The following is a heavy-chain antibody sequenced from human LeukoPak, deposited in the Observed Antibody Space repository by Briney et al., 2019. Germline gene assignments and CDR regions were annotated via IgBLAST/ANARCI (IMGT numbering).Heavy chain of an antibody. Sequence: PSETLSLTCAVYGGSSSGYYWSWIRQPPGKGLEWIGEINHSGSTNYNPSLKSRVTISVDTSKNQFSLKLSSVTAADTAVYYCAREGIGNYGSGSHDDFDYWGQGTLVTVSS. CDR1: GGSSSGYY. D-gene: IGHD3-10*01. V-gene: IGHV4-34*01. J-gene: IGHJ4*02. CDR2: INHSGST. CDR3: AREGIGNYGSGSHDDFDY.